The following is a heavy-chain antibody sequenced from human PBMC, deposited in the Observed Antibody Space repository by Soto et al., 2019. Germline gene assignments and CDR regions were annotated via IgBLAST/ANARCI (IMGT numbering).Heavy chain of an antibody. V-gene: IGHV3-11*01. D-gene: IGHD3-10*01. J-gene: IGHJ6*02. Sequence: PGGSLRLSCAASGFTFSDYYMSWIRQAPGKGLEWVSYISSSGSTIYYADSVKGRFTISRDNAKNSLYLQMNSLRAEDTAVYYCARDYYGSGSYYTYYYYGMDVWGQGTTVTVS. CDR3: ARDYYGSGSYYTYYYYGMDV. CDR2: ISSSGSTI. CDR1: GFTFSDYY.